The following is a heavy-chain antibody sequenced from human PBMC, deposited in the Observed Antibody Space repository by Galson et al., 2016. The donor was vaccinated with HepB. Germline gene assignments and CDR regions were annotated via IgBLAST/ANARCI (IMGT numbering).Heavy chain of an antibody. V-gene: IGHV1-69*04. CDR2: VTPILGLA. CDR3: AREDNIFYFCDY. J-gene: IGHJ4*02. Sequence: SVKVSCKASGGTFSSYTISWVRQAPGQGLEWMGTVTPILGLANYAQKFQGRVSVTADKSTSTAYMELSSLRSEDTAIYYCAREDNIFYFCDYWGRGTRVTVSS. CDR1: GGTFSSYT. D-gene: IGHD2/OR15-2a*01.